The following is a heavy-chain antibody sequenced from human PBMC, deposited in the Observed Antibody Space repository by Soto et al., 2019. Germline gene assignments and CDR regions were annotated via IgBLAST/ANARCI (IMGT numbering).Heavy chain of an antibody. D-gene: IGHD5-18*01. Sequence: ASVKVSCKASGYTFTSYYMHWVRQAPGQGLEWMGIINPSGGSTTYAQKFQGRVTMTRDTSTSTVYMELSSLRAEDTAVYYCARRVYGDSYADWGQGTLVTVSS. J-gene: IGHJ4*02. CDR2: INPSGGST. CDR3: ARRVYGDSYAD. V-gene: IGHV1-46*01. CDR1: GYTFTSYY.